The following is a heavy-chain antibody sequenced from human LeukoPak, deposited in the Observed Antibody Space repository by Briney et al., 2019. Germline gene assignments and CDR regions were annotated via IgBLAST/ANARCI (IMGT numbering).Heavy chain of an antibody. J-gene: IGHJ3*02. D-gene: IGHD3-22*01. CDR2: ISSSGGTK. Sequence: GGSLRLSCAASGFTFSSYEMNWVRQAPGKGLEWVSSISSSGGTKYYADSLKGRFTISRDNARNSLYLQMNSLRAEDTAVYYCHYDSSGLDAFDIWGQGTMVTVSS. V-gene: IGHV3-48*03. CDR3: HYDSSGLDAFDI. CDR1: GFTFSSYE.